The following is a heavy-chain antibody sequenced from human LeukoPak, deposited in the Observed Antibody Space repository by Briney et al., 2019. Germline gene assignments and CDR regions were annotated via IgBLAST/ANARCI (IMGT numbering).Heavy chain of an antibody. CDR1: GYSLSDYY. CDR3: ARGPRRGIMVMVIAAHYFDS. J-gene: IGHJ4*02. D-gene: IGHD2-15*01. Sequence: GASVKVSCKASGYSLSDYYIHWVRQAPGQGLEWMGWINPHNGGTNYAQKFQGRVTMTRDTSFNTAYMELSRLRSDDTAVYYCARGPRRGIMVMVIAAHYFDSWGQGTRVTVSS. CDR2: INPHNGGT. V-gene: IGHV1-2*02.